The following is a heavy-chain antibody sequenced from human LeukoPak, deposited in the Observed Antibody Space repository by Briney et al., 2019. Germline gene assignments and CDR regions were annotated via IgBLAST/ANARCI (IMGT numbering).Heavy chain of an antibody. CDR2: INPNSGGT. V-gene: IGHV1-2*02. CDR3: ARDPPNPTVTTLLDHFDY. CDR1: GYTFTSYD. J-gene: IGHJ4*02. D-gene: IGHD4-17*01. Sequence: VASVKVSCKASGYTFTSYDINWVRQATGQGLEWMGWINPNSGGTNYAQKFQGRVTMTRDTSISTAYMELSRLRSDDTAVYYCARDPPNPTVTTLLDHFDYWGQGTLVTVSS.